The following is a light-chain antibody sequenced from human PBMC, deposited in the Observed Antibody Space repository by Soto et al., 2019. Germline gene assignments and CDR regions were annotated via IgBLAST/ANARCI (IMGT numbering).Light chain of an antibody. CDR2: DVS. CDR3: SSYTSSSTRV. Sequence: QSALTQPASVSGSTGKSITISCTGTSSDVGGYNYVSWYQQHPGKAPKLMIYDVSNRPSGVSNRFSGSKSGNTASLTISGLQAEDEADYYCSSYTSSSTRVFGGGTKVTVL. CDR1: SSDVGGYNY. J-gene: IGLJ2*01. V-gene: IGLV2-14*01.